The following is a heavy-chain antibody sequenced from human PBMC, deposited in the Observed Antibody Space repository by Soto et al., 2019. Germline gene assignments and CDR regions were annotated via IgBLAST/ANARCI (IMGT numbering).Heavy chain of an antibody. D-gene: IGHD6-6*01. J-gene: IGHJ4*02. CDR1: GFTVSSNY. CDR2: IYSGGST. CDR3: ARVGSSVSDFDY. Sequence: PGGSLRLSCAASGFTVSSNYMSWVRQAPGRGLEWVSVIYSGGSTYYADSVKGRFTISRDNSKNTLYLQMNSLRAEDTAVYYCARVGSSVSDFDYWGQGTLVTVSS. V-gene: IGHV3-53*01.